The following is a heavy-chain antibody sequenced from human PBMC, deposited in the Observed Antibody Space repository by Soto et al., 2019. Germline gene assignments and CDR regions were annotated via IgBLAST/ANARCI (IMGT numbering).Heavy chain of an antibody. J-gene: IGHJ4*01. D-gene: IGHD1-7*01. V-gene: IGHV4-30-4*01. Sequence: QVLLQESGPGLVKPSQTMSLTCTVSGGSISSGDYYWTWIRQPPGKVLEWIGYIFYSGSTHYNPSLQSRVSMSVDTSENQFSLKLRSVTAADTAVYFCVRAANWNYELGNYFDQWGHGTLVTVSS. CDR2: IFYSGST. CDR1: GGSISSGDYY. CDR3: VRAANWNYELGNYFDQ.